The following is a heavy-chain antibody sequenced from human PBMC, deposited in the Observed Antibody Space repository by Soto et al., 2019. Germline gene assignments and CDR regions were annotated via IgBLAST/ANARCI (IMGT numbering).Heavy chain of an antibody. V-gene: IGHV3-11*01. CDR1: EFTFSDYY. Sequence: GGSLRLSCAASEFTFSDYYMSWIRQAPGKGLEWVSYISSSGSTIYYADSVKGRFTISRDNAKNSLYLQMNSLRAEDTAVYFCARVYTGWYLDSWGQGTLVTVSS. CDR3: ARVYTGWYLDS. CDR2: ISSSGSTI. D-gene: IGHD6-19*01. J-gene: IGHJ4*02.